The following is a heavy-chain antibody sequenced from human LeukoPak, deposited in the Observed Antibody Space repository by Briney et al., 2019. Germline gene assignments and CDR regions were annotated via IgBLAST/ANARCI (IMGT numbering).Heavy chain of an antibody. CDR2: MSYSGSS. Sequence: SETLSLTCTVSGGSISSYYWSWIRQPPGKGLEWIGYMSYSGSSNYNPSLRSRVTISVDASKKQFSLKLSSVTAADTALYYCARHSSVYGSGSYLHYWGQGTLVTVSS. CDR3: ARHSSVYGSGSYLHY. CDR1: GGSISSYY. D-gene: IGHD3-10*01. J-gene: IGHJ4*02. V-gene: IGHV4-59*08.